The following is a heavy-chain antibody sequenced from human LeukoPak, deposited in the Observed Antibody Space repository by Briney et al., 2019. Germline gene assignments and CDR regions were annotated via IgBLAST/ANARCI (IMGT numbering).Heavy chain of an antibody. CDR3: ARDGDYYDSSGYIDY. Sequence: GGSLRLSCAASGFTFSSYAMHWVRQAPGKGLEWVAVISYDGSNKYYADSVKGRFTISRDNSKNTLYLQMNSLRAEDTAVYYCARDGDYYDSSGYIDYWGQGTLVTVSS. J-gene: IGHJ4*02. CDR2: ISYDGSNK. V-gene: IGHV3-30*04. CDR1: GFTFSSYA. D-gene: IGHD3-22*01.